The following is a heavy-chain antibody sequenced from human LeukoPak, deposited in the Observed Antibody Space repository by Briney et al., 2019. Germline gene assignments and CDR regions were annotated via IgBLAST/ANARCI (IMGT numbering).Heavy chain of an antibody. J-gene: IGHJ3*02. CDR3: ARDYVTVVNRGDDAFDI. Sequence: SETLSLTCAVSGGSISSSNWWSWVRQPPGKGLEWIGEIYHSGSTNYNPSLKSRVTISVDRSKNQFSLKLSSVTAADTAAYYCARDYVTVVNRGDDAFDIWGQGTMVTVSS. V-gene: IGHV4-4*02. D-gene: IGHD4-23*01. CDR1: GGSISSSNW. CDR2: IYHSGST.